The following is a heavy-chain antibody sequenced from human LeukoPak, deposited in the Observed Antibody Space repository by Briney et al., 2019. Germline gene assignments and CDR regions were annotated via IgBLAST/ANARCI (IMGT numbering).Heavy chain of an antibody. V-gene: IGHV4-34*01. CDR3: ARSWGYGSGSYYLDY. CDR2: INHSGST. Sequence: PSETLSLTCTVSGGSISSYYWSWIRQPPGKGLEWIGEINHSGSTNYNPSLKSRVTISVDTSKNQFSLKLSSVTAADTAVYYCARSWGYGSGSYYLDYWGQGTLVTVSS. D-gene: IGHD3-10*01. CDR1: GGSISSYY. J-gene: IGHJ4*02.